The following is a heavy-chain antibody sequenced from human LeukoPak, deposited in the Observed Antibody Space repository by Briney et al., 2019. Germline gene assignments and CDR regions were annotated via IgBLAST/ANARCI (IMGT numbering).Heavy chain of an antibody. Sequence: PSETLSLTCTVSGGSISSSSYYWGWIRQPPGRGLEWIGSIYYSGSTYYNPSLKSRVTISVDTSKNQFSLKLSSVTAADTAVYYCARHGKASPAASFDYWGQGTLVTVSS. J-gene: IGHJ4*02. CDR2: IYYSGST. CDR1: GGSISSSSYY. CDR3: ARHGKASPAASFDY. D-gene: IGHD2-2*01. V-gene: IGHV4-39*01.